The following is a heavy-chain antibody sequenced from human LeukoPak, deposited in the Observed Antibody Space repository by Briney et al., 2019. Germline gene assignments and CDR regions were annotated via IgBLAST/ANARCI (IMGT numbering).Heavy chain of an antibody. Sequence: GGPLRLSCAASGFTVSSNYMSWVRQAPGKGLDWVSIIYSGDTTYYADSVKGRFTISRDNSKNTLYLQMNSLRAEDTAVYYCARGPNFDWLLYFDYWGQGTLVTVSS. V-gene: IGHV3-53*01. CDR1: GFTVSSNY. CDR3: ARGPNFDWLLYFDY. CDR2: IYSGDTT. J-gene: IGHJ4*02. D-gene: IGHD3-9*01.